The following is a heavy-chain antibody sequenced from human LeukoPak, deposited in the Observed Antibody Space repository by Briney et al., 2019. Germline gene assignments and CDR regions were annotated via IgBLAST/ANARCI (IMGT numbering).Heavy chain of an antibody. D-gene: IGHD6-6*01. CDR2: ISSNGGST. CDR1: GFTFSSYA. V-gene: IGHV3-64*01. J-gene: IGHJ4*02. CDR3: ARGGSIAARPIDY. Sequence: PGGSLRLSCAASGFTFSSYAMHWVRQAPGKGLEYVSAISSNGGSTYYENSVKGRLTISRDNSKNTLFLQMGSLRAEDMAVYYCARGGSIAARPIDYGGQGTLVSVSS.